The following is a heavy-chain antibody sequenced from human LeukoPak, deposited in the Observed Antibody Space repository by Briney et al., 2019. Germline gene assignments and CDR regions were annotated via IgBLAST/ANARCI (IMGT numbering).Heavy chain of an antibody. V-gene: IGHV4-38-2*02. CDR1: GGSISSYY. Sequence: SETLSLTCTVSGGSISSYYWGWIRQPPGKGLEWIGSFYHSGTTYYNPSLKSRVSILVDTSKNHSSLKLRTVTAADTTVYYCARGGDTSGHYYFEYFHHWGQGTLVAVSS. CDR3: ARGGDTSGHYYFEYFHH. CDR2: FYHSGTT. J-gene: IGHJ1*01. D-gene: IGHD3-22*01.